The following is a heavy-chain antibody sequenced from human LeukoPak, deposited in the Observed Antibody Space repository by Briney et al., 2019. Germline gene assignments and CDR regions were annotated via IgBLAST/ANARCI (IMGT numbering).Heavy chain of an antibody. Sequence: ASVKVSCKASGYTFTSYYMRWVRQAPGQGLEWMGIINPSGGSTSYAQKFQGRVTMTRDTSTSTVYMELSSLRSEDTAVYYCARANTGYSSSWPFYNWFDPWGQGTLVTVSS. V-gene: IGHV1-46*01. CDR3: ARANTGYSSSWPFYNWFDP. D-gene: IGHD6-13*01. J-gene: IGHJ5*02. CDR1: GYTFTSYY. CDR2: INPSGGST.